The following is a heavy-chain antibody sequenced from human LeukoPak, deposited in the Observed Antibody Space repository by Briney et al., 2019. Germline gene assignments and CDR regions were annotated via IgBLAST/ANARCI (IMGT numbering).Heavy chain of an antibody. J-gene: IGHJ4*02. Sequence: SETLSLTCAVYGGSFSGYYWSWIRQPPGKGLEWIGEINHSGSTNYNPSLKSRVTISLDTSKTQFSLKLSSVTAADTAVYYYARHVPFGFDYWGQGTLVTVSS. V-gene: IGHV4-34*01. CDR1: GGSFSGYY. D-gene: IGHD3-3*01. CDR3: ARHVPFGFDY. CDR2: INHSGST.